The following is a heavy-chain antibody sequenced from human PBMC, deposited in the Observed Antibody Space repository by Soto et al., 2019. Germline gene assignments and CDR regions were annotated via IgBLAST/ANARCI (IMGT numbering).Heavy chain of an antibody. CDR1: GGSFSGYY. J-gene: IGHJ3*02. V-gene: IGHV4-34*01. CDR2: INHSGST. Sequence: SETLSLTCAVYGGSFSGYYWSWIRQPPGKGLEWIGEINHSGSTNYNPSLKSRVTISVDTSKNQFSLKLSSVTAADTAVYYCAINDAFDIWGNGTRGTVSS. CDR3: AINDAFDI.